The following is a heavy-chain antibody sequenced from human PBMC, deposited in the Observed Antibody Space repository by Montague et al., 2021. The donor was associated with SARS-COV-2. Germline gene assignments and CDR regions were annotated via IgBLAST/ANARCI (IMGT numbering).Heavy chain of an antibody. V-gene: IGHV3-74*03. CDR1: GYTFSSFW. CDR2: INTDGSNI. Sequence: SQRLSCAASGYTFSSFWMHWVRQVPGKGLVWVSRINTDGSNIKYADSVKGRFTISRDNTKNTLYLQMNSLRADDTAIYYCSRQGYWGQGTVVTVSS. J-gene: IGHJ4*02. CDR3: SRQGY.